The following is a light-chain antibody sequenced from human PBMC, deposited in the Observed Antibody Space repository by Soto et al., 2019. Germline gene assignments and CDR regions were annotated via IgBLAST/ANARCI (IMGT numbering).Light chain of an antibody. CDR1: QSVSSY. CDR2: DAS. J-gene: IGKJ3*01. Sequence: EIVFTQSPATLSLSPGERATLSCRASQSVSSYLAWYQHKPGQAPRLLIYDASNRATGIPARFSGSGSGTDFTLTISSLEPEDFAVYYCQQRSNWPLTSGPGTKGDIK. V-gene: IGKV3-11*01. CDR3: QQRSNWPLT.